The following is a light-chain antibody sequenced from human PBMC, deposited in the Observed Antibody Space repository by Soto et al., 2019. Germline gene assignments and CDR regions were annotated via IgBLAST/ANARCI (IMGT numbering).Light chain of an antibody. CDR2: DVS. CDR1: SSDVGGYNY. J-gene: IGLJ2*01. CDR3: SSFTSSTTPV. V-gene: IGLV2-14*01. Sequence: QSALTQPASVSGSPGQSITISCTGTSSDVGGYNYVSWYQQHPGKAPKLMIYDVSNRPSGVSNRFSGSKSGNTASLTISWLQAEDEADYYCSSFTSSTTPVFGGGTQLTVL.